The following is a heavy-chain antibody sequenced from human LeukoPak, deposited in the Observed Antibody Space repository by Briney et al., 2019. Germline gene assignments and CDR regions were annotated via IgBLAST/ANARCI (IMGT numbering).Heavy chain of an antibody. CDR1: GFTFSSYA. J-gene: IGHJ4*02. V-gene: IGHV3-30-3*01. CDR3: ARDDSNDY. D-gene: IGHD2-21*02. CDR2: ISYDGSNK. Sequence: PGRSLRLSCAASGFTFSSYAMHWVRQAPGKGLEWVAVISYDGSNKYYADSVKGRFTISRDNSKNTLYLQTNSLRAEDTAVYYCARDDSNDYWGQGTLVTVSS.